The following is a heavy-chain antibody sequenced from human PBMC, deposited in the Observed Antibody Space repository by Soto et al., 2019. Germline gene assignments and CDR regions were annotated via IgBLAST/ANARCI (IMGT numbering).Heavy chain of an antibody. CDR1: GFTFSSYD. Sequence: GGSLRLSCAASGFTFSSYDMHWVRQATGKGLEWVSAIGTAGDTYYPGSVKGRFTISREKAKNSLYLQMNSLRAEDTAVYYCARDSITMVRGVIYYYGMDVWGQGTTVTVSS. CDR3: ARDSITMVRGVIYYYGMDV. V-gene: IGHV3-13*01. D-gene: IGHD3-10*01. J-gene: IGHJ6*02. CDR2: IGTAGDT.